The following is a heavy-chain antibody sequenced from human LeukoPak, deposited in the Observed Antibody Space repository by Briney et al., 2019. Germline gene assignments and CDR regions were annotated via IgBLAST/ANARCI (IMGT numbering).Heavy chain of an antibody. CDR3: ARAPYDILTGYCLFDS. CDR2: IYHRGST. CDR1: GSAVSSDDHF. V-gene: IGHV4-30-2*01. Sequence: MASETLSLTCAVSGSAVSSDDHFWSWIRQPPGRGLGGIGYIYHRGSTSYHPSLRSRVTVSLDKSRNQFSLNLYSVTAADTAVYYCARAPYDILTGYCLFDSWGQGTLITVSS. D-gene: IGHD3-9*01. J-gene: IGHJ4*02.